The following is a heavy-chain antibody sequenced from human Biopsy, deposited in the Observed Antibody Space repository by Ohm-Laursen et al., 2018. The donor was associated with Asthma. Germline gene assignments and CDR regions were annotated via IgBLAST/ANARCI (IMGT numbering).Heavy chain of an antibody. J-gene: IGHJ6*02. D-gene: IGHD3-3*01. Sequence: SLRLSCAASGFIFSNYALHWVRQAPGKGLEWVAVISYDGTNKYYADSAKGRFTISRDRSKNTLYLQMNSLRPEDTAVYYCARSIYDFWSGYYGMDVWGQGTTVTVSS. CDR1: GFIFSNYA. CDR3: ARSIYDFWSGYYGMDV. CDR2: ISYDGTNK. V-gene: IGHV3-30-3*01.